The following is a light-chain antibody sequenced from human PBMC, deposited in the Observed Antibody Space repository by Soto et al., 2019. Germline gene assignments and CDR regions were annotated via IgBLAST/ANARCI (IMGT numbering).Light chain of an antibody. Sequence: DIQMTHSPSSLSASVEDRVIITCHASQNINNYLNWYQQKPGRAPKLLIYDASNLEAGVPSRFRGSGSGTDFTFTISRLQPEDIATYYCQQYENLPTFGQGTRLENK. CDR2: DAS. CDR3: QQYENLPT. V-gene: IGKV1-33*01. CDR1: QNINNY. J-gene: IGKJ5*01.